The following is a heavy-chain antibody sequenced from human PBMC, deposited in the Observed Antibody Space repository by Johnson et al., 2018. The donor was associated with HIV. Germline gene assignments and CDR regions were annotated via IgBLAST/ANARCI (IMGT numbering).Heavy chain of an antibody. D-gene: IGHD1-1*01. V-gene: IGHV3-30*04. J-gene: IGHJ3*02. CDR3: ARPQGTGDAFDI. CDR2: ISFDGGDK. CDR1: GFTFSSYA. Sequence: QMQLVESGGGVVQPGRSLRLSCAASGFTFSSYAMHWVRQAPGKGLEWVAVISFDGGDKYYADPVRGRFTISRDNSKSTFFLQMNSLRAEDTAVYYCARPQGTGDAFDIWGQGTMVTVSS.